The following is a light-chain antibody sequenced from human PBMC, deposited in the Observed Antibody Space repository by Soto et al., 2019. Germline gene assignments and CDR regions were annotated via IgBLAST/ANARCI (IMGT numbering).Light chain of an antibody. Sequence: QSALTQPASVSGSPGQSITISCTGTSSDVGGYNYVSWYQQHPGKAPKVMIYEVTKRPSGVSNRFSGSKSGNTASLTISGLQAEDEADYYCSSYTSGTTLLVFGGGTKLTVL. CDR2: EVT. CDR1: SSDVGGYNY. V-gene: IGLV2-14*01. J-gene: IGLJ2*01. CDR3: SSYTSGTTLLV.